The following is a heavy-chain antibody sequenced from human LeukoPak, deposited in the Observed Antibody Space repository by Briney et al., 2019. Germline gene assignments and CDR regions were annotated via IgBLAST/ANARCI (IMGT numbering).Heavy chain of an antibody. Sequence: SETVSLTCTVPGGSISSYYWSWIRQPAGKGLEWIGRIYTSGSTNYNPSVKSRVTMSVDTSKNQFSLKLSSVTAADTAVYYCARDPEGSGENWFDPWGQGTLVTVSS. D-gene: IGHD3-10*01. CDR1: GGSISSYY. CDR2: IYTSGST. CDR3: ARDPEGSGENWFDP. J-gene: IGHJ5*02. V-gene: IGHV4-4*07.